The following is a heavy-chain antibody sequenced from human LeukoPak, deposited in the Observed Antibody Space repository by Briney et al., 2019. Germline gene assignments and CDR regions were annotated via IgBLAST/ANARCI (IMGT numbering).Heavy chain of an antibody. J-gene: IGHJ4*02. CDR3: ASLLSDYGPADY. CDR2: INHSGST. D-gene: IGHD4/OR15-4a*01. CDR1: GGSFSGYY. V-gene: IGHV4-34*01. Sequence: SETLSLTCAVYGGSFSGYYWSWIRQPPGKGLEWIGEINHSGSTNYNPSLKSRVTISVDTSKNQFSLKLSSVTAADTAVYYCASLLSDYGPADYWGQGTLVTVSS.